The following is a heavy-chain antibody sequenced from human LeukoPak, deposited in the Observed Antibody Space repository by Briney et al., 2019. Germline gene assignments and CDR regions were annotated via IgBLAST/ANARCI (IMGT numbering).Heavy chain of an antibody. CDR2: INHSGST. CDR1: GGSFSGYY. CDR3: ARGGYYDSSGYYYLDY. Sequence: PSETLSLTCAVYGGSFSGYYWSWIRQPPGKGLEWIGEINHSGSTNYNPSLKSRVTISVETSNNQFSPKLSSVTAADTAVYYCARGGYYDSSGYYYLDYWGQGTLVTVSS. J-gene: IGHJ4*02. V-gene: IGHV4-34*01. D-gene: IGHD3-22*01.